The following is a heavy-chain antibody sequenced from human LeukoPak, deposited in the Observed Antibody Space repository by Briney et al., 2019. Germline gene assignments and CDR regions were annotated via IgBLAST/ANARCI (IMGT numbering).Heavy chain of an antibody. CDR3: ARNRRLGGKNCSGGSCRTYYYYGMDV. V-gene: IGHV4-34*01. J-gene: IGHJ6*02. Sequence: KPSETLSLTCAVYGRSFSGYYWSWIRQPPGKGLEWIGEINHSGSTNYNPSLKSRVTISVDTSKNQFSLKLSSVTAADTAVYYCARNRRLGGKNCSGGSCRTYYYYGMDVWGQGTTVTVSS. CDR2: INHSGST. D-gene: IGHD2-15*01. CDR1: GRSFSGYY.